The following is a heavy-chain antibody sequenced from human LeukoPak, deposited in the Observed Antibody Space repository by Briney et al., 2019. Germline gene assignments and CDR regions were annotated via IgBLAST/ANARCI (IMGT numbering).Heavy chain of an antibody. CDR3: ARFKGGTGFDY. V-gene: IGHV4-39*01. J-gene: IGHJ4*02. CDR2: ISSSGKS. CDR1: GGSISTTDFD. D-gene: IGHD1-26*01. Sequence: SETLSLTCAVSGGSISTTDFDWAWIRPPPGQGLEWIATISSSGKSYYNPYLMSRVTISVDTSKNQFSLDVTSVTAADTGLFYCARFKGGTGFDYWGRGILVIVS.